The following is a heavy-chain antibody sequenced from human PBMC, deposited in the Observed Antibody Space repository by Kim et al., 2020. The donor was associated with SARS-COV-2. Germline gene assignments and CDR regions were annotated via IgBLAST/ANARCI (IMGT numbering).Heavy chain of an antibody. CDR2: ISWNSGSI. J-gene: IGHJ4*02. Sequence: GGSLRLSCAASGFTFDDYAMHRVRQAPGKGLEWVSGISWNSGSIGYADSVKGRFTISRDNAKNSLYLQMNSLRAEDTALYYCAKEIRARITMVRGVINDYWGQGTLVTVSS. CDR3: AKEIRARITMVRGVINDY. CDR1: GFTFDDYA. V-gene: IGHV3-9*01. D-gene: IGHD3-10*01.